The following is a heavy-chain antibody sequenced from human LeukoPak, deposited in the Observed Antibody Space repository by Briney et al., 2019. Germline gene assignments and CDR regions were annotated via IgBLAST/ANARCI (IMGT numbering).Heavy chain of an antibody. J-gene: IGHJ3*02. V-gene: IGHV3-64*01. CDR3: AREDSSGAFDI. D-gene: IGHD3-22*01. Sequence: PGGSLRLSCAASGFTFSTYAMHWVRQAPGKGLEYVSAISSDGGSTYYANSVKGRFTISRDNSKNTLYLQMNSLRVEDTALYYCAREDSSGAFDIWGQGTMVTVSS. CDR1: GFTFSTYA. CDR2: ISSDGGST.